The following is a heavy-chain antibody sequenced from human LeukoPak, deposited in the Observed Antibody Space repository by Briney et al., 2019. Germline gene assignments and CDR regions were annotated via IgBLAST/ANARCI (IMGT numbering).Heavy chain of an antibody. D-gene: IGHD6-19*01. CDR1: GYSISSGYY. Sequence: ASETLSLTCTVSGYSISSGYYWGWIRQPPGKGLEWIGSIYHSGSTYYNPSLKSRVTISVDTSKNQFSLKLSSVTAADTAVYYCARGGWYEDYWGQGTLVTVSS. CDR2: IYHSGST. CDR3: ARGGWYEDY. V-gene: IGHV4-38-2*02. J-gene: IGHJ4*02.